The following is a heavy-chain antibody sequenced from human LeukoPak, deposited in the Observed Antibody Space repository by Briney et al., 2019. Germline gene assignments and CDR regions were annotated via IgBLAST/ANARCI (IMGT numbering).Heavy chain of an antibody. D-gene: IGHD4-17*01. CDR1: GFTFSYYS. J-gene: IGHJ6*02. CDR3: AKAVTNRYYYYGMDV. V-gene: IGHV3-48*04. Sequence: PGGSLRLSCAASGFTFSYYSVNWVRQAPGKGLEWVSYISSSSSTISYADSVKGRFTISRDNAKNSLYLQMNSLRAEDTALYYCAKAVTNRYYYYGMDVWGQGTTVTVSS. CDR2: ISSSSSTI.